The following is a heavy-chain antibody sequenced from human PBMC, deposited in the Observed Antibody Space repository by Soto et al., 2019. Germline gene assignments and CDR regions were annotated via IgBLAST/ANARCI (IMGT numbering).Heavy chain of an antibody. CDR1: GFSLSTSGVG. V-gene: IGHV2-5*01. CDR3: ARGLATLPVFAFDI. CDR2: IYWSGDE. Sequence: QGPLKESGPTLVKPTQTLTLTCSFSGFSLSTSGVGVGWIRQSPGKALEWLALIYWSGDEHYRPSLKSRLSIIKDTSKNHVGLIITDIDPVDTATYYCARGLATLPVFAFDIWGQGTMVTVSS. J-gene: IGHJ3*02. D-gene: IGHD6-6*01.